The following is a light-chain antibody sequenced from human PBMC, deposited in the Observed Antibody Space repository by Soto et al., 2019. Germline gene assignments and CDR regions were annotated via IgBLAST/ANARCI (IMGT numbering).Light chain of an antibody. Sequence: DIQMTQSPSSLSASVGDRVTITCRASQSISSYLNWNQQKPGKAPKLLIFTTSSLQSGVPSRFSGSGSGTDFTLSISSLQPEDFATYYCQQSYIGRTFGQGTKVEI. CDR1: QSISSY. CDR3: QQSYIGRT. J-gene: IGKJ1*01. CDR2: TTS. V-gene: IGKV1-39*01.